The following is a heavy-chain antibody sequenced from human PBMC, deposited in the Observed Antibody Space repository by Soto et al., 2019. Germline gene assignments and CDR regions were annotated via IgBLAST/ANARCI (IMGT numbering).Heavy chain of an antibody. V-gene: IGHV3-23*01. Sequence: EVQLLESGGGLVQPGGSLRLSCAAAGFTFSIYAMSWVRQAPGKGLEWVSAISGSGGSTYYADSVKGRFTISRDNSKNPLYLQMNILRADDTAVYYCAKATRGGAATLIRDYWGQGTLVTVSS. CDR2: ISGSGGST. J-gene: IGHJ4*02. CDR1: GFTFSIYA. CDR3: AKATRGGAATLIRDY. D-gene: IGHD6-13*01.